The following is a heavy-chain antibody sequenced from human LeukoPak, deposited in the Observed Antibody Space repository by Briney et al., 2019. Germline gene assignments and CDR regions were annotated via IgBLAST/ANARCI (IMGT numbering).Heavy chain of an antibody. Sequence: PGGSLRLSCTASGFTFSNYAMSWVRQAPGKGLEWVANVRGSGETYYTESVKGRFTISRDNSKNTLYLQMNSLRAEDTAVYYCAGVGGNSESDYYYDSSGIRAFDIWGQGTMVTVSS. V-gene: IGHV3-23*01. D-gene: IGHD3-22*01. CDR2: VRGSGET. CDR1: GFTFSNYA. CDR3: AGVGGNSESDYYYDSSGIRAFDI. J-gene: IGHJ3*02.